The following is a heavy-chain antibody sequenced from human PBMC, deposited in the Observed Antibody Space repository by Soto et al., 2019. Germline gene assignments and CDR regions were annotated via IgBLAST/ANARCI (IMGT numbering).Heavy chain of an antibody. V-gene: IGHV4-39*01. D-gene: IGHD3-9*01. Sequence: QLQLEESGPGLVKSSETLSLTCSVSGDSISSSSYYWGWIRQSPGEGLEWIGNIHGNGGTQYNPSLSSGVIISVDTSAYQFSLRLTSVTAADTAVYYCASRYGPSEFDHWGQGSLVTVSS. CDR1: GDSISSSSYY. J-gene: IGHJ4*02. CDR3: ASRYGPSEFDH. CDR2: IHGNGGT.